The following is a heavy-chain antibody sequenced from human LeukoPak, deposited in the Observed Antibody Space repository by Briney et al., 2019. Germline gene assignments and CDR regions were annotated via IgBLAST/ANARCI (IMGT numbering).Heavy chain of an antibody. Sequence: GSLRLSCAASGFTSSSYWMHWVRPVPGKGLVWVSRISGDGTARNYADSVKGRFTISRDDAKNTVDLQMNSLRGEDTAVYYCVRGRGSYGWFDPWGQGTLVTVSS. CDR3: VRGRGSYGWFDP. CDR1: GFTSSSYW. J-gene: IGHJ5*02. V-gene: IGHV3-74*01. CDR2: ISGDGTAR. D-gene: IGHD3-10*01.